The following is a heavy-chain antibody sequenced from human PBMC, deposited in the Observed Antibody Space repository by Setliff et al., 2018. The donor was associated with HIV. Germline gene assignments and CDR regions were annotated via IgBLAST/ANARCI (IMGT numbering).Heavy chain of an antibody. CDR3: ARGSLLGYFDWLFPD. V-gene: IGHV1-2*02. D-gene: IGHD3-9*01. Sequence: ASVKVSCKASGYTFTGYYMHWVRQAPGQGLERMGWINPNSGGTNYAQKFQGRVTMTRDTSISTAYMELSRLRSDDTAFYYCARGSLLGYFDWLFPDWGQGTLVTVSS. CDR2: INPNSGGT. CDR1: GYTFTGYY. J-gene: IGHJ4*02.